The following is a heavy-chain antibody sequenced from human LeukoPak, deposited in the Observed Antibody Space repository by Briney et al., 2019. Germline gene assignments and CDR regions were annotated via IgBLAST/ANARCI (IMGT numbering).Heavy chain of an antibody. Sequence: GGSLRLSCAASGSTFSSHTMNWVRQAPGKGLEWVSYISSSSSTIYYADSVKGRFTISRDNAKNSLYLQMNSLRAEDTAVYYCARGGITIFSNRFDPWGQGTLVTVSS. D-gene: IGHD3-9*01. CDR1: GSTFSSHT. CDR2: ISSSSSTI. J-gene: IGHJ5*02. CDR3: ARGGITIFSNRFDP. V-gene: IGHV3-48*04.